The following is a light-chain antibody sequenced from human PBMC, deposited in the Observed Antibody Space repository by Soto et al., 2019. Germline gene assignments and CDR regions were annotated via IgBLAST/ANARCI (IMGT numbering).Light chain of an antibody. Sequence: QSALTQPASVSGSPGPSIAISCTGTSSDVVTYKYVSWYQQHPGKAPKLMIYEVNIRPSGVSDRFSGSKSGNTASLTISGLRPEDEAYYYCCSYAGSTTLLFFGGGTKVTVL. J-gene: IGLJ2*01. CDR2: EVN. CDR1: SSDVVTYKY. CDR3: CSYAGSTTLLF. V-gene: IGLV2-14*01.